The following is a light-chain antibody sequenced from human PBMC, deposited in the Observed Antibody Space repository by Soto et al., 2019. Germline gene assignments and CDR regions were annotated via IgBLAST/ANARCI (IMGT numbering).Light chain of an antibody. Sequence: QSARTQTASVSGSPGQAITISCTGISADVSTSNFVSWYQHHPCKGPRLILYDFTHRPAGISNRFSGSKSGDTASLTISGLQAEDEADYYCASYRSGPLYVFGTGTKLTVL. CDR3: ASYRSGPLYV. V-gene: IGLV2-14*03. CDR1: SADVSTSNF. J-gene: IGLJ1*01. CDR2: DFT.